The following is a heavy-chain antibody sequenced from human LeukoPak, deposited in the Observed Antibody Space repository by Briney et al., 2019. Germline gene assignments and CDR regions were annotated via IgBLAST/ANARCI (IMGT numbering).Heavy chain of an antibody. J-gene: IGHJ4*02. CDR3: AKDWGKAGQFGY. CDR1: GFTFSSYA. CDR2: ISGSGGST. D-gene: IGHD3-16*01. Sequence: GGSLRLSCAASGFTFSSYAINWVRQAPGKGLEWVSIISGSGGSTYYADSVKGRFTISRDNSENTLYLQMNSLRAEDTAVYYCAKDWGKAGQFGYWGQGTLVTVSS. V-gene: IGHV3-23*01.